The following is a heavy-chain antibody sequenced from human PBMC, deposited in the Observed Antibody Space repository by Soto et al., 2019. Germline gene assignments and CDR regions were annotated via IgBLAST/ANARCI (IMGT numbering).Heavy chain of an antibody. D-gene: IGHD7-27*01. CDR2: ILPIFGTT. CDR3: ARDETGDSYYYYYGMDV. J-gene: IGHJ6*02. Sequence: QVQLVQSGTEVKKPGSSVKVSCKASGGTFNTYNINWVRQAPGHGLEWMGGILPIFGTTNYAQRFQGRVTITADDSTSTAYMELSSLRSEDTAVYYCARDETGDSYYYYYGMDVWGQGTTVTGTS. CDR1: GGTFNTYN. V-gene: IGHV1-69*01.